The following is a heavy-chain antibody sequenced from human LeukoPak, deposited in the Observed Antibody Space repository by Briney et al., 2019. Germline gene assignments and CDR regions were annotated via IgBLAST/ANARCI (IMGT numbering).Heavy chain of an antibody. J-gene: IGHJ4*02. CDR2: IYHSGNT. CDR3: ARRSQWLVQQGGFDY. V-gene: IGHV4-38-2*02. D-gene: IGHD6-19*01. CDR1: TYSISSGYY. Sequence: SETLSLTCTVSTYSISSGYYWGWIRQPPGKGLGWIANIYHSGNTYYNPSLRSRVTISVHTSRNQFSLKLSSVTAADTAVYYCARRSQWLVQQGGFDYWGQGTLVTVSS.